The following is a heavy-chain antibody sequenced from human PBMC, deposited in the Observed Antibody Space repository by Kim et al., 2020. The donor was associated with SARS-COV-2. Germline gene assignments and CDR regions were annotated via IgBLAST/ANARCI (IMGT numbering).Heavy chain of an antibody. CDR3: ARDRDSGSYYYYYGMDV. D-gene: IGHD1-26*01. CDR1: GGTFSSYA. J-gene: IGHJ6*02. Sequence: SVKVSCKASGGTFSSYAISWVRQAPGQGLEWMGGIIPIFGTANYAQKFQGRVTITADESTSTAYMELSSLRSEDTAVYYCARDRDSGSYYYYYGMDVWGQGTTVTV. V-gene: IGHV1-69*13. CDR2: IIPIFGTA.